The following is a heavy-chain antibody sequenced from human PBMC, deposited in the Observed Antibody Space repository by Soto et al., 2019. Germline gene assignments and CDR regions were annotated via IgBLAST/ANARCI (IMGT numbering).Heavy chain of an antibody. Sequence: ASVKVSCKVSGYTLTELSMHWVRQAPGKGLEWMGGFDPEDGETIYAQKFQGRVTMTEDTSTDTAYMELSSLRSEDTAVYYCATGCRVGGDCYHFDYWGQGTLVTVSS. CDR3: ATGCRVGGDCYHFDY. J-gene: IGHJ4*02. D-gene: IGHD2-21*02. CDR1: GYTLTELS. CDR2: FDPEDGET. V-gene: IGHV1-24*01.